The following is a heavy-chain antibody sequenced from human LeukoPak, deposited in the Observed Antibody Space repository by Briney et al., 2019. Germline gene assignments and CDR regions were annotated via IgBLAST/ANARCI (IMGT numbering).Heavy chain of an antibody. CDR2: IKQDGSEK. J-gene: IGHJ4*02. D-gene: IGHD5-18*01. Sequence: GGSLRLSCAASGFTFSNFWMSWVRQAPGEGLEWVANIKQDGSEKNYVDSVKGRFTISRDNAKNSLYLQMNSLRAEDTAVYYCVTLWFRRSSDLDYWGQGTLVTVSS. CDR3: VTLWFRRSSDLDY. CDR1: GFTFSNFW. V-gene: IGHV3-7*01.